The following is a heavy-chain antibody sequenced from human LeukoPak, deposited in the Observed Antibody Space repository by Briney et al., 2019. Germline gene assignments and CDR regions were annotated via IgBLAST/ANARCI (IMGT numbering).Heavy chain of an antibody. J-gene: IGHJ6*03. V-gene: IGHV3-69-1*01. Sequence: GGSLRLSCAASGISFSRFGMSWVRLAPGKGLEWVSTLSSTGTTFYADSVKGRFTISRANSENTLYLQMNSLRAEDTAVYYCARAARGAARRYYYMDVWGKGTTVTVSS. CDR1: GISFSRFG. CDR3: ARAARGAARRYYYMDV. CDR2: LSSTGTT. D-gene: IGHD6-6*01.